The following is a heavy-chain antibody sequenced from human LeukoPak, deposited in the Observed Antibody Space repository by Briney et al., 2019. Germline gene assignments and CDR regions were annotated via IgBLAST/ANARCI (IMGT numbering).Heavy chain of an antibody. V-gene: IGHV4-59*01. CDR1: GGSISSYY. J-gene: IGHJ4*02. CDR3: ASTHGDGSGNFDY. Sequence: SETLSLTCTVSGGSISSYYWSWIRQPPVKGLEWIGYIYYSGSTNYNPSLKSRVTISVDTSKNQFSLKLSSVTAADTAVYYCASTHGDGSGNFDYWGQGTLVTVSS. D-gene: IGHD3-10*01. CDR2: IYYSGST.